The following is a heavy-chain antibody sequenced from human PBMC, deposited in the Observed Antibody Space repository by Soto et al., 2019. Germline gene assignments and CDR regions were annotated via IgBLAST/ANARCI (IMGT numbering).Heavy chain of an antibody. J-gene: IGHJ3*02. D-gene: IGHD6-25*01. CDR2: NNPIFGTA. V-gene: IGHV1-69*13. CDR3: SRASGYGRLDAFDI. Sequence: SVKVSCKASGYTFTGYYMHWVPQAPGQGLEWMGWNNPIFGTANYAQKSQGRVTITADESTSTAYMELSSLRSEDTAVYYCSRASGYGRLDAFDIWGQGTMVTVSS. CDR1: GYTFTGYY.